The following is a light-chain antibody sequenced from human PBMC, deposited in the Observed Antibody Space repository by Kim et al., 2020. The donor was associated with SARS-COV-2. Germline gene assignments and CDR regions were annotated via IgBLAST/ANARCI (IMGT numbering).Light chain of an antibody. J-gene: IGLJ2*01. Sequence: QSITISGTGTSSDVDGYNYVSWYQQHPGKAPKLLLYDVRNRPSGVSHRFSGAKSGNTASLTISGLQAEDEADYYCSSYTSSSIVVFGGGTKLTVL. CDR3: SSYTSSSIVV. CDR2: DVR. V-gene: IGLV2-14*03. CDR1: SSDVDGYNY.